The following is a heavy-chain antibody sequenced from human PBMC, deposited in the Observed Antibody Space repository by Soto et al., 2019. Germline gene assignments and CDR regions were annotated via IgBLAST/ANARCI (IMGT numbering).Heavy chain of an antibody. CDR2: IYWDDDK. Sequence: QITLKESGPTLVKPTQTLTLTCTFSGFSLSTSGVGVGWIRQHPGKALEWLALIYWDDDKRYSPSLKSRLTITKDTTKNQVVLTMTNMDPVDTGTYYCAHRLIVYYYDSSGSNWFAPWGQGTLVTVSS. D-gene: IGHD3-22*01. J-gene: IGHJ5*02. CDR3: AHRLIVYYYDSSGSNWFAP. V-gene: IGHV2-5*02. CDR1: GFSLSTSGVG.